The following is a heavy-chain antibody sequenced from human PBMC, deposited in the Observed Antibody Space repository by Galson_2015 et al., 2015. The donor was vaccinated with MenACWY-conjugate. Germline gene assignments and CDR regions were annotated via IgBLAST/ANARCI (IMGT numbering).Heavy chain of an antibody. Sequence: SLRLSCAASGFTFTDYGMHWVRQAPGKGLEGVAFVRFNGNDKFYVDSVKGRFTISKDNSKNTLYLQMNSLRAEDTAVYYCAKQLKILEVDYWGQGTLVTVSS. CDR2: VRFNGNDK. CDR1: GFTFTDYG. V-gene: IGHV3-30*02. CDR3: AKQLKILEVDY. D-gene: IGHD1-26*01. J-gene: IGHJ4*02.